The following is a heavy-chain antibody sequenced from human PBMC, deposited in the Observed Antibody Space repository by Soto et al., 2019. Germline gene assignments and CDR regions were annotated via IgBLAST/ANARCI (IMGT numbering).Heavy chain of an antibody. CDR1: GGSFSGYY. Sequence: SETLSLTCAVYGGSFSGYYWSWIRQPPGKGLEWIGEINHSGSTNYNPSLKSRVTISVDTSENQFSLKLSSVTAADTAVYYCARAKSDIVVVVAATGDAFDIWGQGTMVTVSS. V-gene: IGHV4-34*01. D-gene: IGHD2-15*01. CDR3: ARAKSDIVVVVAATGDAFDI. CDR2: INHSGST. J-gene: IGHJ3*02.